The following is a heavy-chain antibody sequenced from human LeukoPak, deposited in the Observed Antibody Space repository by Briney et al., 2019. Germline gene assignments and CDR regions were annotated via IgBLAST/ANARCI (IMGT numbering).Heavy chain of an antibody. CDR3: ARSGGYSYGYHYFDY. CDR1: GGSISSSSYY. CDR2: IYYSGST. V-gene: IGHV4-39*07. Sequence: SETLSLTCTVSGGSISSSSYYWGWIRQPPGKGLEWIGSIYYSGSTYYNPSLKSRVTISVDTSKNQFSLKLSSVTAADTAVYYCARSGGYSYGYHYFDYWGQGTLVTVSS. J-gene: IGHJ4*02. D-gene: IGHD5-18*01.